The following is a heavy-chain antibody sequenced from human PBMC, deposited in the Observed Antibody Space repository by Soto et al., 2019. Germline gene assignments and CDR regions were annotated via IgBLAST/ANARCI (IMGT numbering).Heavy chain of an antibody. J-gene: IGHJ6*03. CDR2: INHSGST. D-gene: IGHD6-6*01. Sequence: SETLSLTCAVYGGSFSGYYWSWIRQPPGKGLEWIGEINHSGSTNYNPSLKSRVTISVDTSKNQFSLKLSSVTAADTAVYYCARGGYVDEYSSSLPSTEGYYYYMDVWGKGTTVTVSS. CDR3: ARGGYVDEYSSSLPSTEGYYYYMDV. CDR1: GGSFSGYY. V-gene: IGHV4-34*01.